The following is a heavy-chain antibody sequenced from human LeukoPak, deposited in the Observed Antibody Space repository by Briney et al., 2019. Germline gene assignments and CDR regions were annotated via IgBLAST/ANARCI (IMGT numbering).Heavy chain of an antibody. CDR1: GYSISSGYY. CDR2: IYHSGST. D-gene: IGHD6-13*01. V-gene: IGHV4-38-2*01. J-gene: IGHJ4*02. Sequence: SETLSLTCAVSGYSISSGYYWGWIRQPTGKGLEWIGSIYHSGSTYYNPSLKSRVTISVDTSKNQFSLKLSSVTAADTAVYYCARLAAAGTFYFDYWGQGTLVTVSS. CDR3: ARLAAAGTFYFDY.